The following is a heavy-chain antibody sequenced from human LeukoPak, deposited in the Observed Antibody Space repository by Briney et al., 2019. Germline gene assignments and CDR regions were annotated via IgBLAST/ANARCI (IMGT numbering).Heavy chain of an antibody. Sequence: GESLKISCKGSGYSFSNYWIGWVRQMPGKGLEWMGIINPGDSDTRYSPSFQGQVTISADKSISTAYLQWSSLKASDTAMYYCARHLYSSSWQAYYYYGMDVWGQGTTVTVSS. J-gene: IGHJ6*02. CDR1: GYSFSNYW. CDR2: INPGDSDT. V-gene: IGHV5-51*01. D-gene: IGHD6-13*01. CDR3: ARHLYSSSWQAYYYYGMDV.